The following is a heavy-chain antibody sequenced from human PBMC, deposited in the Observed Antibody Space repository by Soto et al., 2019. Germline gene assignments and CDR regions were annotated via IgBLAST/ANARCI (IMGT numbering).Heavy chain of an antibody. CDR3: AGGDSSWWDEYFRH. CDR1: GFTFDDYG. CDR2: INWNGGRI. J-gene: IGHJ1*01. Sequence: EVQLVESGGGVVRPGGSLRLSCAASGFTFDDYGMSWVRQAPGNGLEWVCGINWNGGRIGYEDSVKGRLNISRENAKNTLYLQMSSLRAEKTALYYCAGGDSSWWDEYFRHWGQVTLVTVSS. V-gene: IGHV3-20*04. D-gene: IGHD6-13*01.